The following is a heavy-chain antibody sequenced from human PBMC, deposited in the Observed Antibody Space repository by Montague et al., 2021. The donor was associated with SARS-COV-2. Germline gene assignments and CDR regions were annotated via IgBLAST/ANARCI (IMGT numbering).Heavy chain of an antibody. Sequence: SETLSLTCTVSGGSISSNSYYWGWIRQPPGKGLEWIGSVYYTGGTYYSPSLQSRLIISVDTSKNQFSLRLSSVTVTDTAVYYCARQKDGGYSGYDFFDCWGQGTLVTVSS. CDR2: VYYTGGT. CDR3: ARQKDGGYSGYDFFDC. D-gene: IGHD5-12*01. CDR1: GGSISSNSYY. V-gene: IGHV4-39*01. J-gene: IGHJ4*02.